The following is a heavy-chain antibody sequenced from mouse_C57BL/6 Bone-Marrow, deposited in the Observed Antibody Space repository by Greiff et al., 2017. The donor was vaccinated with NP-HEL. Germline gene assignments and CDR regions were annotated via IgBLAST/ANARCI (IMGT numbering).Heavy chain of an antibody. CDR3: TILYCYGGPDY. CDR1: GFNIKDDY. CDR2: IDPENGDT. J-gene: IGHJ2*01. V-gene: IGHV14-4*01. D-gene: IGHD1-1*01. Sequence: EVMLVESGAELVRPGASVKLSCTASGFNIKDDYMHWVKQRPEQGLEWIGWIDPENGDTEYASKFQGKATITADTSSNTAYLQLSSLTSEDAAVYYCTILYCYGGPDYWGQGTTLTVSS.